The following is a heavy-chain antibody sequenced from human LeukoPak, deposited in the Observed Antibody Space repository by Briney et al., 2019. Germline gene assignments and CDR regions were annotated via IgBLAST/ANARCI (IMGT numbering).Heavy chain of an antibody. D-gene: IGHD2-2*01. CDR2: FHPEDGER. CDR3: ATGRTSRLYYYYPLGV. Sequence: GASVKVSCKASGYTFTGYYIHWVRQAPGKGLEWMGGFHPEDGERIYSQKFLGRVTMTEDTSTDTASMELSSLRSEDTAVYYCATGRTSRLYYYYPLGVWGQGTTVTVSS. CDR1: GYTFTGYY. J-gene: IGHJ6*02. V-gene: IGHV1-24*01.